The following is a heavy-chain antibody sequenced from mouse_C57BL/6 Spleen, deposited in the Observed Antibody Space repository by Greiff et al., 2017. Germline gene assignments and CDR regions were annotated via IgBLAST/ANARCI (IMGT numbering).Heavy chain of an antibody. J-gene: IGHJ2*01. V-gene: IGHV5-17*01. CDR2: ISSGSSTI. CDR3: ARALRYYFDY. Sequence: EVMLVESGGGLVKPGGSLKLSCAASGFTFSDYGMHWVRQAPEKGLEWVAYISSGSSTIYYADTVKGRFTISRDNAKNTLFLQMTSLRSEDTAMYYCARALRYYFDYWGQGTTLTVSS. CDR1: GFTFSDYG.